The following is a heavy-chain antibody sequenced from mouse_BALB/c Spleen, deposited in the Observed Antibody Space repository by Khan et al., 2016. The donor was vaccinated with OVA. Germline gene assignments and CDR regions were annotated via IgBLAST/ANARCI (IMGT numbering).Heavy chain of an antibody. J-gene: IGHJ3*01. Sequence: VQLQQSGPELMKPGASVNISCKASGYSFTSYYIHWVKQSHGKSLEWIGYIDPLNGGTDYNQKFKGKATLTVDKSSSTAYMHLSSLTSEDSAVYYCAKGAFGYWGQGTLVTVSA. CDR2: IDPLNGGT. CDR1: GYSFTSYY. CDR3: AKGAFGY. V-gene: IGHV1-31*01.